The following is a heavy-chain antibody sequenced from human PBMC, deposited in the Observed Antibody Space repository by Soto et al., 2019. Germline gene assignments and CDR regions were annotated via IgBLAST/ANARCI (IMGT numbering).Heavy chain of an antibody. CDR3: ARGDKLELLFVLDY. CDR1: GYTFTSYG. V-gene: IGHV1-18*01. J-gene: IGHJ4*02. D-gene: IGHD1-26*01. CDR2: ISAYNGNT. Sequence: ASVKVSCKASGYTFTSYGISWVRQAPGQGLEWMGWISAYNGNTNYAQKLQGRVTMTTDTSTSTAYMELRSLRSDDTALYYCARGDKLELLFVLDYWGQGTLVTVSS.